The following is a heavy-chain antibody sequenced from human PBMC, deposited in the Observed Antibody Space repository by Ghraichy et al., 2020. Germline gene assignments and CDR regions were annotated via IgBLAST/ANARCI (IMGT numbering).Heavy chain of an antibody. CDR3: ARDLVIAAAGTNWFDP. CDR1: GGSISSYY. Sequence: ESLNISCTVSGGSISSYYWSWIRQPAGKGLEWIGRIYTSGSTNYNPSLKSRVTMSVDTSKNQFSLKLSSVTAADTAVYYCARDLVIAAAGTNWFDPWGQGTLVTVSS. J-gene: IGHJ5*02. V-gene: IGHV4-4*07. CDR2: IYTSGST. D-gene: IGHD6-13*01.